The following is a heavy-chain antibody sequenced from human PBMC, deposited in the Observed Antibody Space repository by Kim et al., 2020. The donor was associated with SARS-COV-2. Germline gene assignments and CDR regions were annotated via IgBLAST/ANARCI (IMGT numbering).Heavy chain of an antibody. CDR2: IYYSGST. D-gene: IGHD3-22*01. CDR1: GGSISSSSYY. Sequence: SETLSLTCTVSGGSISSSSYYWGWIRQPPGKGLEWIGSIYYSGSTYYNPSLKSRVTISVDTSKNQFSLKLSSVTAADTAVYYCARETYYYDSSGYPRGYIAFQHWGQGTLVTVSS. J-gene: IGHJ1*01. CDR3: ARETYYYDSSGYPRGYIAFQH. V-gene: IGHV4-39*07.